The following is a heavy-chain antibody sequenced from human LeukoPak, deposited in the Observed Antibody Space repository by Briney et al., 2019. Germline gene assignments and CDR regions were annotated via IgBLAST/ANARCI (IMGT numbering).Heavy chain of an antibody. J-gene: IGHJ4*02. CDR3: AKDPNYGDSAY. Sequence: PGGSLRLSCAASGFTFSSYTMSWVRQAPGKGLEWVSAISGSGGNTYYADSVKGRFTISRDNSKNTLYLQMNSLRAEDTAVYYCAKDPNYGDSAYWGQGTLVTVSS. D-gene: IGHD4-17*01. CDR2: ISGSGGNT. CDR1: GFTFSSYT. V-gene: IGHV3-23*01.